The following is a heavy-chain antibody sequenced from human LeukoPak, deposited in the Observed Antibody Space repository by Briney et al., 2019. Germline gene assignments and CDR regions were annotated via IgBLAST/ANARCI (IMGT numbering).Heavy chain of an antibody. Sequence: GASVKVSCKASGYTFTGYYMHWVRQAPGQGLEWMGWINPNSGGTNYAQKFQGRVTMTRDASISTAYMELSRLRSDDTAVYYCARAIAAAARADYWGQGTLVTVSS. CDR1: GYTFTGYY. D-gene: IGHD6-13*01. J-gene: IGHJ4*02. CDR2: INPNSGGT. V-gene: IGHV1-2*02. CDR3: ARAIAAAARADY.